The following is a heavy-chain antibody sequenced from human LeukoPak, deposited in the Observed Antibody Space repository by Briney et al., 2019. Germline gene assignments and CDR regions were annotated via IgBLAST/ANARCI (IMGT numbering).Heavy chain of an antibody. Sequence: TGGSLRLSCEASGFIFGNYWMTWVRQAPGKGLEWVANIKQDGSEKEYGDSVKGRFTISRDNAKNSLYLQVNSLRAEDTAVYYCTRDGFGWSAFDYWGQGTLVVGSS. J-gene: IGHJ4*02. V-gene: IGHV3-7*03. CDR3: TRDGFGWSAFDY. D-gene: IGHD3-3*01. CDR1: GFIFGNYW. CDR2: IKQDGSEK.